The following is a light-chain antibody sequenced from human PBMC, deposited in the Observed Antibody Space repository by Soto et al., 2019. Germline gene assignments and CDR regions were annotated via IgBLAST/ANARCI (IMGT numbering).Light chain of an antibody. V-gene: IGLV2-14*03. CDR3: SAYTGSATWV. CDR2: DVV. CDR1: SSDIGDYKY. Sequence: QSALTQPASVSGSPGQSITISCTGTSSDIGDYKYVSWYRQHPGKAPKLMIYDVVNRPSGVSTRFSGSKSGNTASLTISGLQDEDEYNYYCSAYTGSATWVFGGGTKLTVL. J-gene: IGLJ3*02.